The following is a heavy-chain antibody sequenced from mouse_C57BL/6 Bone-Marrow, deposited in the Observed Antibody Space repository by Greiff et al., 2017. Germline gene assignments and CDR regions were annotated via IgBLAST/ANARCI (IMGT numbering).Heavy chain of an antibody. J-gene: IGHJ2*01. CDR2: IWWDDDK. D-gene: IGHD1-1*01. CDR3: ARGTYYYDSSRFGY. Sequence: ESGPGILQPSQTLSLTCSFSGFSLSTFGMGVGWIRQPSGKGLEWLAHIWWDDDKYCNPALKSRLTISKDTSKNQVFLKIANVDTADTATYYCARGTYYYDSSRFGYWGQGTTRTVSS. V-gene: IGHV8-8*01. CDR1: GFSLSTFGMG.